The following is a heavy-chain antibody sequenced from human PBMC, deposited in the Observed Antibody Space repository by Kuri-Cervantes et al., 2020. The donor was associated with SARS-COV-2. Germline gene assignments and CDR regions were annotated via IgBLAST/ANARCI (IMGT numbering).Heavy chain of an antibody. CDR3: ARDTVLYCSSTSCYEHGMDV. CDR2: IIPIFGTA. V-gene: IGHV1-69*13. J-gene: IGHJ6*02. CDR1: GYTFTSYG. Sequence: SVKVSCKASGYTFTSYGINWVRQAPGQGLEWMGGIIPIFGTANYAQKFQGRVTITADESTSTAYMELSSLRSEDTAVYYCARDTVLYCSSTSCYEHGMDVWGQGTTVTVSS. D-gene: IGHD2-2*01.